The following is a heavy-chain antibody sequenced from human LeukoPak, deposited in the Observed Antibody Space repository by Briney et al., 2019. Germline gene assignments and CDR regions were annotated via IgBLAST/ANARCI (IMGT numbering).Heavy chain of an antibody. CDR2: IYSGGST. Sequence: GGSLRLSCAASGFTVSSNYMSWVRQAPGKGPEWVSVIYSGGSTYYADSVKGRFTISRDNSKNTPYLQMNSLRAEDTAVYYCARMGPGYYDSSGYPFDYWGQGTLVTVSS. J-gene: IGHJ4*02. V-gene: IGHV3-66*01. CDR1: GFTVSSNY. CDR3: ARMGPGYYDSSGYPFDY. D-gene: IGHD3-22*01.